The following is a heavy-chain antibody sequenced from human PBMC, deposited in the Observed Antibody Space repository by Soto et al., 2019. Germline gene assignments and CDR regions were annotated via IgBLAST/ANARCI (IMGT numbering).Heavy chain of an antibody. J-gene: IGHJ6*02. Sequence: EVQLVESGGGLVQPGGSLRLSCAASGFTFSGYWMHWVRQPPGKGLVWVSRISIDGSNTIYADSVKGRFTISRDNGRNALYLQMNSLRAEDTAVYYCTRANNYGMDVSGQGTTVTVSS. CDR3: TRANNYGMDV. CDR1: GFTFSGYW. V-gene: IGHV3-74*01. CDR2: ISIDGSNT.